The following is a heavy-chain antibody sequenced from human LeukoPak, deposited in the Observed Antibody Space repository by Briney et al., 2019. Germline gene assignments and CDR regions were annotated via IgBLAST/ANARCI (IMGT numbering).Heavy chain of an antibody. D-gene: IGHD1-1*01. J-gene: IGHJ6*02. V-gene: IGHV4-59*01. CDR2: IYYSGST. CDR1: GGSISSYY. Sequence: SETLSLTCTVSGGSISSYYWSWIRQPPGKGLEWIAYIYYSGSTNYNPSLKSRVTISVDTSKNQFPLKLSSVTAADTAVYYCAREERNGDYYYGMDVWGQGTTVTVSS. CDR3: AREERNGDYYYGMDV.